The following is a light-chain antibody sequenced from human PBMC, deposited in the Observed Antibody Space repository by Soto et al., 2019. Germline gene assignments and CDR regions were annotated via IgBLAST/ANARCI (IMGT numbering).Light chain of an antibody. V-gene: IGKV1-39*01. CDR2: AAS. CDR1: QSISSY. Sequence: DIQMTQSPSSLSASVGDRVTITCRASQSISSYLNWYQQKPGKAPKLLIYAASSLQSGVPSRFSGSGSVTDFTLPISILQPEDFATYYCQQSYITPCTFGQGTKVECK. CDR3: QQSYITPCT. J-gene: IGKJ1*01.